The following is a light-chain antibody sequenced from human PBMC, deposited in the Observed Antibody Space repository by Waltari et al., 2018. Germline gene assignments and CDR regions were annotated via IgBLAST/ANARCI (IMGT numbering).Light chain of an antibody. J-gene: IGKJ2*03. Sequence: DIQMTQSPSSLSASVGDTVTITCRASQSISSWLDWYQQKPGKIPQLLIYKASSLQSGVPSRFSGSGSGTEFTLTIRSLQPEDFATYFCLQYNGNLYSCGQGTKVEIK. V-gene: IGKV1-5*01. CDR2: KAS. CDR3: LQYNGNLYS. CDR1: QSISSW.